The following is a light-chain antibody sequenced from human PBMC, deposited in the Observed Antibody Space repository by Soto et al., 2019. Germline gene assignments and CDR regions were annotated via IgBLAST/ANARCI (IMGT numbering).Light chain of an antibody. CDR2: DAS. V-gene: IGKV3-11*01. CDR3: QQRDNWL. J-gene: IGKJ3*01. Sequence: ETVLTQSPATLSLSPGPCATLSGRASQSVSSYLAWYQQKPAQAPRLLIYDASNRATGTPARFSGSGSGTDFTLTIRRLEPEDFAFYYCQQRDNWLFGPGTKVDIK. CDR1: QSVSSY.